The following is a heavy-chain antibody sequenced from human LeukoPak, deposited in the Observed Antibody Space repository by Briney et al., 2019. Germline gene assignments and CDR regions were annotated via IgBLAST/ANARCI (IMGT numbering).Heavy chain of an antibody. J-gene: IGHJ3*02. CDR3: AFEIGRSQGAFDI. V-gene: IGHV3-33*01. Sequence: PGGSLRLSCAASGFIFSIYAMHWVRQTPGKGLEWVAAIWNDGSDENYADSVKGRFTISSDNSKNTLYLQMNSLRAEDTAVYYCAFEIGRSQGAFDIWGQGTMITVSS. CDR1: GFIFSIYA. D-gene: IGHD1-26*01. CDR2: IWNDGSDE.